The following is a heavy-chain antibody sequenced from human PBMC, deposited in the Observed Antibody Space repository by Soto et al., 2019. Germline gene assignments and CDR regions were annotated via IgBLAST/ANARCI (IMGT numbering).Heavy chain of an antibody. CDR1: GFTFSSYS. CDR3: ARNFDWLYYDY. J-gene: IGHJ4*02. V-gene: IGHV3-21*01. Sequence: PGGSLRLSCAASGFTFSSYSMNWVRQAPGKGLEWVSSISSSSYIYYADSVKGRFTISRDNAKNSLYLQMNSLRAEDTAVYYCARNFDWLYYDYWGQGTLVTVSS. D-gene: IGHD3-9*01. CDR2: ISSSSYI.